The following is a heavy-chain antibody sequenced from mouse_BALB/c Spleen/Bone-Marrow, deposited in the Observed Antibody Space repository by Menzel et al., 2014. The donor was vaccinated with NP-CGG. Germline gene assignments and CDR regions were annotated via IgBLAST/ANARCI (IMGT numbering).Heavy chain of an antibody. Sequence: EMQGVESGPELVKPGASVKISCKASGYSFTGYFMDWVMQSHGKSLEWIGRINPYNGDTFYNQKFKGKATLTVDKSSSTAHMELRSLASEDSAVYYCTRVTTDWYFDVWGAGTTVTVSS. CDR1: GYSFTGYF. J-gene: IGHJ1*01. D-gene: IGHD1-1*01. CDR2: INPYNGDT. V-gene: IGHV1-20*02. CDR3: TRVTTDWYFDV.